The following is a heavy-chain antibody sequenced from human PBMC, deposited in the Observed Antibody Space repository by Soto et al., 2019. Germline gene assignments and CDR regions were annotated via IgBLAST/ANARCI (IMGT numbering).Heavy chain of an antibody. CDR2: ISAYNGNT. CDR3: AREGPAPYYYYGMDV. CDR1: GYSFTTYG. J-gene: IGHJ6*02. V-gene: IGHV1-18*01. Sequence: QVQLVQSGGEVKKPGASVKVSGRTSGYSFTTYGISWVRRAPGQGLEWMGWISAYNGNTNYAQKLQGRVTMTTDTSTSTAYMELRSLRSDDTAVYYCAREGPAPYYYYGMDVWGQGSTVTVSS.